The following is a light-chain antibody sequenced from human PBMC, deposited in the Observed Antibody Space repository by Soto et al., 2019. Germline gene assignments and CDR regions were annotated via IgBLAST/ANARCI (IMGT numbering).Light chain of an antibody. V-gene: IGKV3-20*01. CDR2: GAS. Sequence: EIVLTQSPGTLSLSPGERATLSCRASQTVRTNYLAWFQHKPGQAPRLHIYGASSRATGIPDRFSGSGSGTDFNLSINRLEPEDFAVYFCQQYSDSPLTFGGGTKVEIK. J-gene: IGKJ4*01. CDR1: QTVRTNY. CDR3: QQYSDSPLT.